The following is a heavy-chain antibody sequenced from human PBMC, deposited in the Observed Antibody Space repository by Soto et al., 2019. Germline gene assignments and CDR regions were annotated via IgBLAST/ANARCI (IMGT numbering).Heavy chain of an antibody. CDR2: IIPIFGTA. CDR1: GGTFSSYA. CDR3: ARDGIAAAGSSENYGMDV. J-gene: IGHJ6*02. V-gene: IGHV1-69*13. Sequence: ASVKVSCKASGGTFSSYAISGVRQAPGQGLEWMGGIIPIFGTANYAQKFQGRVTITADESTSTAYMELSSLRSEDTAVYYCARDGIAAAGSSENYGMDVWGQRTTVTVSS. D-gene: IGHD6-13*01.